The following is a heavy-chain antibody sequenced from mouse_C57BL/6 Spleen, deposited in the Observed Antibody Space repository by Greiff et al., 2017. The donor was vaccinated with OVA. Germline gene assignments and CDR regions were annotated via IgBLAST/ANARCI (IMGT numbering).Heavy chain of an antibody. D-gene: IGHD2-4*01. CDR3: AKRLGDYDDYAMDY. V-gene: IGHV2-5*01. Sequence: VKLQQSGPGLVQPSQSLSITCTVSGFSLTSYGVHWVRQSPGKGLEWLGVIWRGGSTDYNAAFMSRLSITKDNSKSQVFFKMNSLQADDTAIYYCAKRLGDYDDYAMDYWGQGTSVTVSS. CDR1: GFSLTSYG. CDR2: IWRGGST. J-gene: IGHJ4*01.